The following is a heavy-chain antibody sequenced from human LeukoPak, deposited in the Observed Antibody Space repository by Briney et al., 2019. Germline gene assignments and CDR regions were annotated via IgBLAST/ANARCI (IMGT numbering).Heavy chain of an antibody. CDR2: ISSSSYI. CDR3: ARDQVTMIVVVKGNWYFDL. D-gene: IGHD3-22*01. J-gene: IGHJ2*01. CDR1: GFTFSSYS. Sequence: GGSLRLSCAASGFTFSSYSMNWVRQAPGKGLEWVSSISSSSYIYYADSVKGRFTISRDNAKNSLYLQMNSLRAEDTAVYYCARDQVTMIVVVKGNWYFDLWGRGTLVTVSS. V-gene: IGHV3-21*01.